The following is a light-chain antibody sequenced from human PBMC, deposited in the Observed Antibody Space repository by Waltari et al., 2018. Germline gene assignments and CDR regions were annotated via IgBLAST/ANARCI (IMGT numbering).Light chain of an antibody. V-gene: IGKV3-11*01. J-gene: IGKJ4*01. CDR1: QSVTNY. CDR2: DTS. CDR3: QQRRNWPLT. Sequence: DIVLTQSPAILSLSPGASPSLSCRTSQSVTNYLAWYQQKPGQAPRLLIYDTSNRATGIPARVSGSGFATDFTLTISSLEPDDFAVYYCQQRRNWPLTFGGGTKVEIK.